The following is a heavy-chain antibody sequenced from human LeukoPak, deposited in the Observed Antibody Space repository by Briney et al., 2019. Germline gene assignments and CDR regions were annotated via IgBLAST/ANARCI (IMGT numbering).Heavy chain of an antibody. CDR2: IYPGDSDT. J-gene: IGHJ4*02. CDR1: GYSFTSYW. CDR3: ARQIGSSVYFDF. V-gene: IGHV5-51*01. Sequence: GESLKISCKGSGYSFTSYWIAWLRQMPGKGLEWMGIIYPGDSDTRYSPSFKGQVTISADKSINTAYLQWSGPKASDTAMYYCARQIGSSVYFDFWGQGTLVTVSS. D-gene: IGHD1-26*01.